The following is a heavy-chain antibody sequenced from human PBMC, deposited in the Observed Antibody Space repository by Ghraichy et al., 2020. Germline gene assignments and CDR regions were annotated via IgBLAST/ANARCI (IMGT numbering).Heavy chain of an antibody. CDR2: IYYSETN. D-gene: IGHD6-13*01. Sequence: SQTLSLTCTVSGGSISSYYWNWIRQPPGKGLEWIGYIYYSETNNYNPSLKSRVSMSVDTSKNQFSLSLSSVTAADTAVYYCARVQHSSNWYFDYWGQGTLVTVSS. CDR3: ARVQHSSNWYFDY. V-gene: IGHV4-59*01. J-gene: IGHJ4*02. CDR1: GGSISSYY.